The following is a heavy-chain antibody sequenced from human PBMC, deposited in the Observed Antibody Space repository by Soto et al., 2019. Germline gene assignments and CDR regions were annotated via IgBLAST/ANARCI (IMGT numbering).Heavy chain of an antibody. V-gene: IGHV3-7*01. CDR2: IKQEGSEK. J-gene: IGHJ6*03. D-gene: IGHD3-3*01. Sequence: EVQLVESGGGLVQPGGSLRLSCAASGLTFSNYWMRWVRQAPGKGLEWVASIKQEGSEKYYVDSVRGRFTISRDNAKKSLDLQMNCLRTEDTAVYYSARDHGAYDLRIRKGYFYYTDVWGKGTTVTVSS. CDR3: ARDHGAYDLRIRKGYFYYTDV. CDR1: GLTFSNYW.